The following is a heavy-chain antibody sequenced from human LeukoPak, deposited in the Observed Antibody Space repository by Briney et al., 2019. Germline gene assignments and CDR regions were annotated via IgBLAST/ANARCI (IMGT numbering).Heavy chain of an antibody. CDR3: AICYSDHSDYFDY. CDR2: INQDGSAK. CDR1: GFTFTNYW. V-gene: IGHV3-7*03. J-gene: IGHJ4*02. Sequence: GRSLGLSCAASGFTFTNYWMSWVRQSPGKGLEWVANINQDGSAKYYVDSVKGRFTISRDNAKNSLYLQMNSLRTDDTAVYYCAICYSDHSDYFDYWGQGTLVTVSS. D-gene: IGHD4-17*01.